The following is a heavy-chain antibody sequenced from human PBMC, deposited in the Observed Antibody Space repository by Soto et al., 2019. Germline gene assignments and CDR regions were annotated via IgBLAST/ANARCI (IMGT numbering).Heavy chain of an antibody. V-gene: IGHV1-69*01. CDR1: GAAFNTIP. D-gene: IGHD3-9*01. J-gene: IGHJ5*02. CDR3: VREDDTTGSYSWFDP. Sequence: QEQLVQSGAEVKKPGSSVRVSCKASGAAFNTIPINWVRQAPGQGLEWMGWFVPVFGSATYAQKFQGRVAITADASTSTFYMELSRLNSEDTALYYCVREDDTTGSYSWFDPWGQGTLVTVSS. CDR2: FVPVFGSA.